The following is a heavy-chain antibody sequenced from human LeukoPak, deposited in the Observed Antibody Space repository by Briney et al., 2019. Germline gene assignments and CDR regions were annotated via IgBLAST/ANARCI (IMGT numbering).Heavy chain of an antibody. Sequence: GGSLRLSCAASGFTFSSYGMHWVRQAPGKGLEGVAVISYDGSNKYYADSVKGRFTISRDNPKNTLYLQMNSLRAEDTAVYYCAKDHCSSTSCPIYYYYYGMDVWGQGTTVTVSS. D-gene: IGHD2-2*01. CDR1: GFTFSSYG. J-gene: IGHJ6*02. CDR3: AKDHCSSTSCPIYYYYYGMDV. CDR2: ISYDGSNK. V-gene: IGHV3-30*18.